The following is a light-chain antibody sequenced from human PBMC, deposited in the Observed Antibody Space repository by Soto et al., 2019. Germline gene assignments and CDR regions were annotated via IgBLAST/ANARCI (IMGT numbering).Light chain of an antibody. V-gene: IGKV1-39*01. CDR3: QQSYSTQYT. CDR1: QSISTY. CDR2: AAS. J-gene: IGKJ2*01. Sequence: IQMTQSPSSLSASVGDRVTITCRASQSISTYLNWYQQKPGKTPKLLIYAASSLQSGVPSRFRGSGSGADFTLTISSLQPEDFATYYCQQSYSTQYTFGQGTKREIK.